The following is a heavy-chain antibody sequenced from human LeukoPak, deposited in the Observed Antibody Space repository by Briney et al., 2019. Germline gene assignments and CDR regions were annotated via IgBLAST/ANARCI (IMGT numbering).Heavy chain of an antibody. D-gene: IGHD2-15*01. CDR2: IYASGSS. CDR1: GGSFSTYY. V-gene: IGHV4-4*07. CDR3: ARGGGCRGGNCYGY. Sequence: SETLSLTCTVSGGSFSTYYWGWIWQPAGKGLEWIGRIYASGSSNYNPSLQSRVTMSLDTSKTQFSLNLRSVTAADTAVYYCARGGGCRGGNCYGYWGRGTLVTVSS. J-gene: IGHJ4*02.